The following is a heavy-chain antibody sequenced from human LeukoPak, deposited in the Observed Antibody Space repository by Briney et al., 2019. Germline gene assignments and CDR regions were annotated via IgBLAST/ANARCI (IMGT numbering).Heavy chain of an antibody. CDR1: GFTFDDYA. CDR3: AKATTGYYYHSSGYNWYFDL. CDR2: ISGDGGST. D-gene: IGHD3-22*01. J-gene: IGHJ2*01. V-gene: IGHV3-43*02. Sequence: GGSLRLSCAASGFTFDDYAMHWVRQAPGKGLEWVSLISGDGGSTYYADSVKGRFTISRDNSKNSLYLQMNSLRTEDTALYYCAKATTGYYYHSSGYNWYFDLWGRGTLVTVSS.